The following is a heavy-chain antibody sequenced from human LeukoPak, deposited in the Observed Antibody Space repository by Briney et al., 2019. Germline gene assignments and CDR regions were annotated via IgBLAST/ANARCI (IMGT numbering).Heavy chain of an antibody. V-gene: IGHV4-34*01. D-gene: IGHD3-3*01. Sequence: SETLSLTCAVYGGSFSGYYWNWIRQPPGKGLEWIGEINHSGSTNYNPSLKSRVTISVDTSKNQFSLKLSSVTAADTAVYYCARENLEWLLPGPYWGQGTLVTVSS. CDR1: GGSFSGYY. CDR2: INHSGST. CDR3: ARENLEWLLPGPY. J-gene: IGHJ4*02.